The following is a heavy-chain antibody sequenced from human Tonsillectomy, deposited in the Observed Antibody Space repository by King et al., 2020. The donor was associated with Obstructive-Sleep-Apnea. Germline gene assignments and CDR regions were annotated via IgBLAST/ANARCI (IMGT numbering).Heavy chain of an antibody. CDR1: GFTFNSYA. J-gene: IGHJ4*02. D-gene: IGHD2-8*01. Sequence: VQLVESGGGVVQPGGSLTISCAASGFTFNSYAMHWVRQAPGKGLEWVAFIRSDGSDKYYADSVRGRFTISRDNFKNTLYLQMNSLRAEDTAVYYCAKGVMGSSDYWGQGTLVTVSS. CDR2: IRSDGSDK. V-gene: IGHV3-30*02. CDR3: AKGVMGSSDY.